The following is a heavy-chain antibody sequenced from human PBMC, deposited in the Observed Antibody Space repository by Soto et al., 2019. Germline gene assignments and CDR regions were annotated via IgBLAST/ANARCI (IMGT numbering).Heavy chain of an antibody. CDR3: GRVPLDGNYANGVDV. J-gene: IGHJ6*02. CDR1: GFNFNTYW. Sequence: GGSLRLSCAASGFNFNTYWMYWVRQAPGKGLEWVANIDTDGSRKSYVDSVKGRFIISRDNAKNSLFLQMNSLRADDTAVYYCGRVPLDGNYANGVDVWGQGTTVTV. V-gene: IGHV3-7*03. CDR2: IDTDGSRK. D-gene: IGHD4-17*01.